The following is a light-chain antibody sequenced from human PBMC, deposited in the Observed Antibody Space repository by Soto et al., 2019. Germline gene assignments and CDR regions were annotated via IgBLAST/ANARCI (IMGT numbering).Light chain of an antibody. CDR3: CSNAGTYTSV. V-gene: IGLV2-11*01. J-gene: IGLJ3*02. Sequence: QSALTQPRSVSGSPGQSVTISCTGTSSDVGGYNYVSWYQQHPGKAPKLMIYDVSKRPSGVPDRFSGSKSGNTASLTISGLQADDEADYYCCSNAGTYTSVFGGGTKLTVL. CDR2: DVS. CDR1: SSDVGGYNY.